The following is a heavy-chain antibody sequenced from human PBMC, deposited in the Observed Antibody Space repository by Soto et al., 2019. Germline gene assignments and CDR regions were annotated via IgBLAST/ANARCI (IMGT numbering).Heavy chain of an antibody. V-gene: IGHV2-5*02. J-gene: IGHJ4*02. D-gene: IGHD2-2*02. Sequence: QITLKESGPTLVKPTQTLTLTCTFSGFSRTTTGVGVGWVRQPPGQALEWLALIYWDDDKRYSPSLKSTLTITKYTSRNQVVLTMPNVDPVDTATYYCTQKYRYFEMGYWGQGTLVTVSS. CDR1: GFSRTTTGVG. CDR2: IYWDDDK. CDR3: TQKYRYFEMGY.